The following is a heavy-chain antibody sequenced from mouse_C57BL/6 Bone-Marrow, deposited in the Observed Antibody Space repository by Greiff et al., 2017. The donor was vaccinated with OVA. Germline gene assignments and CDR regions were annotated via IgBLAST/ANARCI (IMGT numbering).Heavy chain of an antibody. CDR3: ARGGSYSFAY. V-gene: IGHV1-19*01. D-gene: IGHD1-1*01. CDR2: INPYNGGT. Sequence: EVKLQESGPVLVKPGASVKMSCKASGYTFTDYYMNWVKQSHGKSLEWIGVINPYNGGTSYNQKFKGKATLTVDKSSSTAYMELNSLTSEDSAVYYCARGGSYSFAYWGQGTLVTVSA. J-gene: IGHJ3*01. CDR1: GYTFTDYY.